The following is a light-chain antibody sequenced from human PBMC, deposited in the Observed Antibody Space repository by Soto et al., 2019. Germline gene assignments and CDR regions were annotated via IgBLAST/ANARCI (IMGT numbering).Light chain of an antibody. J-gene: IGKJ1*01. CDR2: GAS. CDR1: QSVSSRF. Sequence: EIVLTQSPGTLSLSPAERATLSCRASQSVSSRFLAWYQQKPGQAPKVLIYGASTRATGIPDRFSGSGSGTDSTLTISRLEPEDFAVYYCQQYESSRTFGQGTKVEMK. V-gene: IGKV3-20*01. CDR3: QQYESSRT.